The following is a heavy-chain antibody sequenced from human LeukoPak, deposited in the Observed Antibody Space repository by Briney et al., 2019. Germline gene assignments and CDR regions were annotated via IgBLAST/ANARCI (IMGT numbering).Heavy chain of an antibody. CDR2: IASKTDGGAT. J-gene: IGHJ4*02. CDR1: GLTVTNAW. CDR3: TTGIRGD. V-gene: IGHV3-15*07. Sequence: GGSLRLSCSASGLTVTNAWMNWVRQAPGEGLGWVGRIASKTDGGATDYAAPVKGRFTISRDDSKNTLNLQMNSLKTEDTAVYYCTTGIRGDWGQGTLVTVSS. D-gene: IGHD3-10*01.